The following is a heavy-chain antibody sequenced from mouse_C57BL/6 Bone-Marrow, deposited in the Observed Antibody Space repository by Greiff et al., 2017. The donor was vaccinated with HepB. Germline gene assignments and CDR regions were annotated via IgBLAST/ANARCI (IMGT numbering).Heavy chain of an antibody. CDR3: ARETPYYYGTGFAY. V-gene: IGHV5-4*01. Sequence: DVKLVESGGGLVKPGGSLKLSCAASGFTFSSYAMSWVRQTPEKRLEWVATISDGGSYTYYPDNVKGRFTISRDNAKNNLYLQMSHLKSEDTAMYYCARETPYYYGTGFAYWGQGTLVTVSA. CDR1: GFTFSSYA. D-gene: IGHD1-1*01. J-gene: IGHJ3*01. CDR2: ISDGGSYT.